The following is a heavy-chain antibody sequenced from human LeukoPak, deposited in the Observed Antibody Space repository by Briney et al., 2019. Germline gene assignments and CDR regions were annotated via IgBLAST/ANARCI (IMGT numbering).Heavy chain of an antibody. D-gene: IGHD3-9*01. V-gene: IGHV4-39*07. Sequence: SETLSLTCTVSVGSISSSSYYWGWIRQPPGKGLEWIGSIYYSGSTYYNPSLKSRVTISVDTSKNQFSLKLSSVTAADTAVYYCARDSNYDILTGYYQGVYFDYWGQGTLVTVSS. CDR2: IYYSGST. CDR1: VGSISSSSYY. CDR3: ARDSNYDILTGYYQGVYFDY. J-gene: IGHJ4*02.